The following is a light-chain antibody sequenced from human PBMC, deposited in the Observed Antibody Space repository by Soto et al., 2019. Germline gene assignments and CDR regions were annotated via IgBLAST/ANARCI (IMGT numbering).Light chain of an antibody. J-gene: IGKJ1*01. CDR1: QTVSKF. CDR3: QQTYTLPRT. CDR2: TTS. Sequence: DIQMTQSPSSLSASVGDRVTIACRASQTVSKFVNWYQQKPGKVPTLLIFTTSTLHSGVPSRFSGSGSGTEFTLTINGLQPDDFATYYCQQTYTLPRTFAQGTKVDI. V-gene: IGKV1-39*01.